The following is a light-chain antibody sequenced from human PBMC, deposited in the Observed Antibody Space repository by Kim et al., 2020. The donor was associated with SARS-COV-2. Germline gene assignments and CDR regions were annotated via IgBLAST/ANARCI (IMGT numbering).Light chain of an antibody. V-gene: IGKV1-39*01. CDR1: QSISSY. CDR3: QQSYSTPRT. J-gene: IGKJ4*01. Sequence: ASVGDRVTITCRASQSISSYLNWYQQKPGKAPKLLIYAASSLQSGVPSRFSGSGSGTDFTLTISSLQPEDFATYYCQQSYSTPRTFGGGTQVDIK. CDR2: AAS.